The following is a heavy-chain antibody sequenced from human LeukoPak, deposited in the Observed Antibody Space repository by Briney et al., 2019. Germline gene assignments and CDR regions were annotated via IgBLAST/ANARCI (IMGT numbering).Heavy chain of an antibody. CDR2: INAGNGNT. Sequence: ASVKVSCKASGYTFTSYAMHWVRQAPGQRLEWMGWINAGNGNTKYSQKFQGRVTITRDTSASTAYMELSSLRSEDTAVYYCARVDDYGSGSYYNRWFDPWGQGTLVTVSS. D-gene: IGHD3-10*01. CDR3: ARVDDYGSGSYYNRWFDP. J-gene: IGHJ5*02. CDR1: GYTFTSYA. V-gene: IGHV1-3*01.